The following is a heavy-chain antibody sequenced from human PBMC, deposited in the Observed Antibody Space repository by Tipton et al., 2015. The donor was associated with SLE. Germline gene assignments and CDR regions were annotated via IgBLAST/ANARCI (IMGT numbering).Heavy chain of an antibody. D-gene: IGHD4-17*01. CDR3: ARPSTVTTGYY. CDR1: GGSITSSSYY. Sequence: SLRLSCTVSGGSITSSSYYWGWVRQAPGKGLEWVANIKQDGSEKYYVDSVKGRFTISRDNAKNSLYLQMNSLRAEDTAVYYCARPSTVTTGYYWGQGTLVTVSS. J-gene: IGHJ4*02. CDR2: IKQDGSEK. V-gene: IGHV3-7*01.